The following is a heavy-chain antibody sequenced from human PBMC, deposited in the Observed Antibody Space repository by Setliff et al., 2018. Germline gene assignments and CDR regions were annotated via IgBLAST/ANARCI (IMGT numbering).Heavy chain of an antibody. Sequence: SETLSLTCTVSGYSISSGYYWGWIRQPPGKGLEWIGSIYHSGSTYYNPSLKSRVTISVDTSKNQFSLKLSSVTAADTAVYYCARFTGTTPYYYGMDVWGQGTTVTVS. CDR2: IYHSGST. J-gene: IGHJ6*02. CDR3: ARFTGTTPYYYGMDV. CDR1: GYSISSGYY. D-gene: IGHD1-7*01. V-gene: IGHV4-38-2*02.